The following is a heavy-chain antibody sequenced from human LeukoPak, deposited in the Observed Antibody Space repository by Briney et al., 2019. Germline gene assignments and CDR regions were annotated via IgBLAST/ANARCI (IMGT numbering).Heavy chain of an antibody. D-gene: IGHD1-26*01. CDR1: VFTFTSSA. CDR3: AAVQVGANYYFDY. J-gene: IGHJ4*02. V-gene: IGHV1-58*02. Sequence: PVKVPCKASVFTFTSSAMQGLRQARGQRVEWIGWIVVCSGNTNYAQKFQERVTITRDMSTSRAYMELSSLRSEDTAVYYCAAVQVGANYYFDYWGQGTLVTVSS. CDR2: IVVCSGNT.